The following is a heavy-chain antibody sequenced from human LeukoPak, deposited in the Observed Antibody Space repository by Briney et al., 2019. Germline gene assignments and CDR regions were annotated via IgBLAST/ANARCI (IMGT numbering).Heavy chain of an antibody. D-gene: IGHD3-10*01. V-gene: IGHV3-30*18. CDR2: ISCDGSNK. CDR3: AKANNYGSGPRIYYYGMDV. Sequence: GGSPRLSCAASGFTFSSYGMHWVRQAPGKGLEWVAVISCDGSNKYYADSVKGRFTISRDNSKNTLYLQMRAEDTAVYYCAKANNYGSGPRIYYYGMDVWGQGTTVTVSS. CDR1: GFTFSSYG. J-gene: IGHJ6*02.